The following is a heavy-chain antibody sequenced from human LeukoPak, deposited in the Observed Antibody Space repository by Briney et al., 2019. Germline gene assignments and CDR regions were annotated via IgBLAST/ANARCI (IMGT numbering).Heavy chain of an antibody. D-gene: IGHD5-18*01. CDR2: IYPGDSDT. Sequence: GESLKISCKGSGYSFTSYWIGWVRQMPGKGLEWMGIIYPGDSDTRYSPSFQGQVTISADKSISTAYLQWSSLKASDTAMYYCARQIDVDTAMDYYYYMDVWGKGTTVTVSS. J-gene: IGHJ6*03. V-gene: IGHV5-51*01. CDR1: GYSFTSYW. CDR3: ARQIDVDTAMDYYYYMDV.